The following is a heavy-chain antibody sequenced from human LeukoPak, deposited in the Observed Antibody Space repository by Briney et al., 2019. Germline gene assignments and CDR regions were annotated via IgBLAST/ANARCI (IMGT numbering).Heavy chain of an antibody. CDR1: GFIFSRHW. D-gene: IGHD3-16*01. Sequence: GGSLRLTCAASGFIFSRHWMHWVRQAPGKGLVWVARIANDGGDPIYADSVKGRFTISRDNSKNTLYLQMNSLRAEDTAVYYCAKDNPGGLDYWGQGTLVTVSS. J-gene: IGHJ4*02. CDR2: IANDGGDP. CDR3: AKDNPGGLDY. V-gene: IGHV3-74*01.